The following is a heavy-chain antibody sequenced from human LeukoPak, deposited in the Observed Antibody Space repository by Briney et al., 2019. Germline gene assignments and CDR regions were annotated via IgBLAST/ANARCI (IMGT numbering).Heavy chain of an antibody. CDR2: IKQDGSEK. V-gene: IGHV3-7*01. CDR1: GFTFSSYW. J-gene: IGHJ4*02. D-gene: IGHD3-22*01. CDR3: ARDSFSSGYLPNGNYFDY. Sequence: GGSLRLSCAASGFTFSSYWMSWVRQAPGKGLEWVANIKQDGSEKYYVDSVKGRFTISRDNAKNSLYLQMNSLRAEDTAVYYCARDSFSSGYLPNGNYFDYRGQGTLVTVSS.